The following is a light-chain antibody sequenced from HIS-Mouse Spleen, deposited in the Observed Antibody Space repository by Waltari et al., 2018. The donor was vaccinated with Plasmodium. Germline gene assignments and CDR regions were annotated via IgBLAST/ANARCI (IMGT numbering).Light chain of an antibody. V-gene: IGLV3-27*01. CDR2: KDS. Sequence: SYELTQPSPVSVSPGQTARITCSGDVLATKYARWFQQKPGQPPVLVIYKDSERPSGIPERFSGSSSGTTVTLTISGAQVEDEADYYCYSAADNNVVFGGGTKLTVL. J-gene: IGLJ2*01. CDR3: YSAADNNVV. CDR1: VLATKY.